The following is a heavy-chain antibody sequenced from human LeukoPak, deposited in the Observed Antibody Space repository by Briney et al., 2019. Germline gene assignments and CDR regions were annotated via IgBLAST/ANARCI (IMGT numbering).Heavy chain of an antibody. D-gene: IGHD3-22*01. CDR3: AKDMMPHYYDSSGYSY. CDR1: GFTFDDYA. V-gene: IGHV3-9*01. J-gene: IGHJ4*02. CDR2: ISWSSGSI. Sequence: GRSLRLSCAASGFTFDDYAMHWVRQAPGKGLEWVSGISWSSGSIGYADSVKGRFTIPRDNAKNSLYLQMNSLRAEDTALYYCAKDMMPHYYDSSGYSYWGQGTLVTVSS.